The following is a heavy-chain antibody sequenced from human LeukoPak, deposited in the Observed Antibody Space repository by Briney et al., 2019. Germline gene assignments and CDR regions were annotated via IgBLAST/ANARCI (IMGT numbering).Heavy chain of an antibody. J-gene: IGHJ1*01. Sequence: KSGGSLRLSCVASGFSFSCYSMNWGRQAPGKGLELVSSISSSSSYIYYADSVKGRFSISRDNAKNSLYLQMNSLRAEDTAVYYCARDEKGIRVSQHWGQGTLVTVSS. V-gene: IGHV3-21*01. D-gene: IGHD2/OR15-2a*01. CDR2: ISSSSSYI. CDR1: GFSFSCYS. CDR3: ARDEKGIRVSQH.